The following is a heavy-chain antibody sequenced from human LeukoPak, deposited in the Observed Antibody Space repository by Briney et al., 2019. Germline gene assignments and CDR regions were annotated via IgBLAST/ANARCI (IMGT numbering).Heavy chain of an antibody. CDR3: ARHAGYSSGWYGGWYFDL. CDR2: IYYSGST. Sequence: KTSETLSLTCTVSGGSISSSSYYWGWIRQPPGKGLEWIGSIYYSGSTYYNPSLKSRVTISVDTSKNQFSLKLSSVTAADTAVYYCARHAGYSSGWYGGWYFDLWGRGTLVTVSS. D-gene: IGHD6-19*01. V-gene: IGHV4-39*01. J-gene: IGHJ2*01. CDR1: GGSISSSSYY.